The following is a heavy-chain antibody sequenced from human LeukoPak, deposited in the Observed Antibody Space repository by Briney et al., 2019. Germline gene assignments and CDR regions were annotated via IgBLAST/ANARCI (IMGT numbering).Heavy chain of an antibody. J-gene: IGHJ4*02. CDR1: GFTFSTYA. CDR3: AKRIAARPFSPPFDY. Sequence: PGGPLRLSCAASGFTFSTYAMSWVRQAPGKGLEWVSSISGSGGKTYYADSVKGRFTISRDNSKNTLFLQMNSLRAEDTALYYCAKRIAARPFSPPFDYWGQGTLVTVSS. D-gene: IGHD6-6*01. CDR2: ISGSGGKT. V-gene: IGHV3-23*01.